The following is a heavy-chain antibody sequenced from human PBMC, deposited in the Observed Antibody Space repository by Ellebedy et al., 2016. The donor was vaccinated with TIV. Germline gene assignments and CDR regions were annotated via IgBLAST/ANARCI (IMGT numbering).Heavy chain of an antibody. CDR1: GFSFRTYA. CDR3: ANFGYCSTTICSDNYHYYFMDF. CDR2: ISYDGSNK. Sequence: GESLKISXAVSGFSFRTYAMHWVRQAPGKGLEWVAVISYDGSNKYYADSVKGRFTISRDNSKNTLYLQMNSLRAEDTAVYFCANFGYCSTTICSDNYHYYFMDFWGKGTTVTVSS. J-gene: IGHJ6*03. D-gene: IGHD2-2*03. V-gene: IGHV3-30-3*01.